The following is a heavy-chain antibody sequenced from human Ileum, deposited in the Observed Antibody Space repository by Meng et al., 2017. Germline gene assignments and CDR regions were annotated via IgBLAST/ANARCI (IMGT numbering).Heavy chain of an antibody. V-gene: IGHV4-4*02. CDR3: ATSNDRDVYYLGY. Sequence: QGHRQGSGRRLVRPSGTRSLTCAVSGTWWSWVRQPPGKGLEWIGEIFQSGRTNYNPSLKSRVTISIDKSKSQISLQLSAVTAADTAVYSCATSNDRDVYYLGYWGQGTLVTVSS. CDR1: GTW. D-gene: IGHD3-22*01. J-gene: IGHJ4*02. CDR2: IFQSGRT.